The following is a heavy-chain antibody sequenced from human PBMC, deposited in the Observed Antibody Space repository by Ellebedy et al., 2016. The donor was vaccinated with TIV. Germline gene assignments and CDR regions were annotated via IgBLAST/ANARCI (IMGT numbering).Heavy chain of an antibody. V-gene: IGHV3-30*01. Sequence: PGGSLRLSCAASGFTFSHYAMHWVRQAPGKGLEWVAVISSDGSIKYYADSMTGLFTISRDNSKNTRYLLMTSLRADDTAVFYCARDQYTVTTWTSPFDFWGQGTLVTVSS. D-gene: IGHD4-17*01. CDR2: ISSDGSIK. CDR3: ARDQYTVTTWTSPFDF. J-gene: IGHJ4*02. CDR1: GFTFSHYA.